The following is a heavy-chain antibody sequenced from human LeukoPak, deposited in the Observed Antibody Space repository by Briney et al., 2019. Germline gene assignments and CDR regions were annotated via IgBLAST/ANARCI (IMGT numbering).Heavy chain of an antibody. CDR1: GFTFSSYG. Sequence: PGRSLRLSCAASGFTFSSYGMHWVRQAPGKGLEWVAVIWYDGSNKYYADSVKGRFTISRDSSKNTLYLQMNSLRAEDTAVYYCAKDGSGGGWKWFDPWGQGTLVTVSS. V-gene: IGHV3-33*06. CDR3: AKDGSGGGWKWFDP. D-gene: IGHD2-15*01. CDR2: IWYDGSNK. J-gene: IGHJ5*02.